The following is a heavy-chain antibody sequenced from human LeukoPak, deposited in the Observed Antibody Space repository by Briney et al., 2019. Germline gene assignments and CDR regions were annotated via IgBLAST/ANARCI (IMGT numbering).Heavy chain of an antibody. J-gene: IGHJ4*02. Sequence: KPSETLSLTCAVYGGSFSGYYWSWIRQPPGKGLEWIGEINHSESTNYNPSLKSRATISVDTSKNQFSLKLSSVTAADTAVYYCARGYDSSGYYPHYYFDYWGQGTLVTVSS. CDR3: ARGYDSSGYYPHYYFDY. D-gene: IGHD3-22*01. CDR1: GGSFSGYY. V-gene: IGHV4-34*01. CDR2: INHSEST.